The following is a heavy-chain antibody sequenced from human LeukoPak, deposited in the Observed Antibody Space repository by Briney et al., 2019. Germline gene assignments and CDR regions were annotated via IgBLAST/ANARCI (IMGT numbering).Heavy chain of an antibody. J-gene: IGHJ6*02. CDR1: GGSISSSSYY. V-gene: IGHV4-61*02. D-gene: IGHD6-6*01. CDR3: ASSSPLEYYYYGMDV. CDR2: IYTSGST. Sequence: SETLSLTCTVSGGSISSSSYYWSWIRQPAGKGLEWIGRIYTSGSTNYNPSLKSRVTISVDTSKNQFSLKLSSVTAADTAVYYCASSSPLEYYYYGMDVWGQGTTVTVSS.